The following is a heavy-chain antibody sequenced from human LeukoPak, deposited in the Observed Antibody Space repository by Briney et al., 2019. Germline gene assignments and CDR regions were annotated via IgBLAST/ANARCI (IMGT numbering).Heavy chain of an antibody. CDR3: ARGPYSSGWYHVLRYFDY. CDR2: INHSGST. Sequence: SETLSLTCAVYGGSFSGYYWSWIPEPPGKGLEWRGEINHSGSTNYNPSLKSRVTISVATSTNQFSLKLSSVTAADTAVYYCARGPYSSGWYHVLRYFDYWGQGTLVTVSS. CDR1: GGSFSGYY. J-gene: IGHJ4*02. V-gene: IGHV4-34*01. D-gene: IGHD6-19*01.